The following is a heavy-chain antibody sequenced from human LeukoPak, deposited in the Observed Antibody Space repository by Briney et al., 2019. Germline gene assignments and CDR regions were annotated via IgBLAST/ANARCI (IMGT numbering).Heavy chain of an antibody. CDR1: GFTFNSHA. Sequence: PGGSLRLSCEGSGFTFNSHAMGWVRQAPGKGLEWVSSISGSGDSTYYADSVKGRFTILGDNSKNTLYLPMNSLRAEDTAVYYCVKSGTSSSSYYYYGMDVWGQGTTVTVSS. CDR2: ISGSGDST. D-gene: IGHD6-6*01. CDR3: VKSGTSSSSYYYYGMDV. V-gene: IGHV3-23*01. J-gene: IGHJ6*02.